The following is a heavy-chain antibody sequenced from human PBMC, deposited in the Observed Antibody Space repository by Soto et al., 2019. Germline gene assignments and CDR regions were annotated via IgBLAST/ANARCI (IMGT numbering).Heavy chain of an antibody. CDR2: IDPSDSYT. CDR1: GYSFTSYW. CDR3: ARQNWVYNWFDP. V-gene: IGHV5-10-1*01. D-gene: IGHD2-8*01. J-gene: IGHJ5*02. Sequence: PXESLKISFKGSGYSFTSYWISWVRQMPGKGLEWMGRIDPSDSYTNYSPSFQGHVTISADKSISTAYLQWSSLKASDTAMYYCARQNWVYNWFDPWGQGTLVTVSS.